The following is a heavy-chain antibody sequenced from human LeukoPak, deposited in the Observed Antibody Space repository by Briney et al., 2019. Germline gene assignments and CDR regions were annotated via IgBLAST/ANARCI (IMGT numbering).Heavy chain of an antibody. CDR3: ARRPDDFWSGYYYGMDV. Sequence: SETLSLTCTVSGGSISSGGYYWSWIRQHPGKGLEWIGYIYYSGSTYYNPSLKSRVTISVDTSKNQFSLKLSSVTAADTAVYYCARRPDDFWSGYYYGMDVWGQGATVTVSS. V-gene: IGHV4-31*03. J-gene: IGHJ6*02. CDR1: GGSISSGGYY. CDR2: IYYSGST. D-gene: IGHD3-3*01.